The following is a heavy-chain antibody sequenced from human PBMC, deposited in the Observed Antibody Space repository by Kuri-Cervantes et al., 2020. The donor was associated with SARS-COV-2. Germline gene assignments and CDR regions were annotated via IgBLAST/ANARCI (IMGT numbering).Heavy chain of an antibody. J-gene: IGHJ4*02. CDR1: GGTFTTYG. CDR2: IIPFFGTP. D-gene: IGHD6-13*01. V-gene: IGHV1-69*13. Sequence: SVKVSCKASGGTFTTYGFTWVRQAPGQGLERMGGIIPFFGTPNYAQKFEGRVTITADESTSTAYMELSSLRSEDTAVYYCAGLTFYSLVPQWGQGTLVTVSS. CDR3: AGLTFYSLVPQ.